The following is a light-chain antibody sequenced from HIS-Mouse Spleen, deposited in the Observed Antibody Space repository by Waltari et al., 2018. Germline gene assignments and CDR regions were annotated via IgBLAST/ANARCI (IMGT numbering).Light chain of an antibody. CDR3: YSTDSSGNHRV. V-gene: IGLV3-10*01. Sequence: SYELTQPPSVSVSPGQTARTTCSGGALPKKYSYWYQQKSGQAPAPVIYEDSKRPSGIPERFSGSSSGTMATLTISGAQVEDEADYYCYSTDSSGNHRVFGGGTKLTVL. CDR2: EDS. CDR1: ALPKKY. J-gene: IGLJ2*01.